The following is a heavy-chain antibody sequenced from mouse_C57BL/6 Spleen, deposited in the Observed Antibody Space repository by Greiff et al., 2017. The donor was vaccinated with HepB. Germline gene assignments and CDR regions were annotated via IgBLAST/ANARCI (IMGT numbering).Heavy chain of an antibody. V-gene: IGHV1-69*01. Sequence: VQLQQPGAELVMPGASVKLSCKASGYTFTSYWMHWVKQRPGQGLEWIGEIDPSDSYTNYNQKFKGKSTLTVDKSSSTAYMQLSSLTSEDSAVYYCARGGREGYFDVWGTGTTVTGSS. J-gene: IGHJ1*03. CDR2: IDPSDSYT. CDR1: GYTFTSYW. D-gene: IGHD3-3*01. CDR3: ARGGREGYFDV.